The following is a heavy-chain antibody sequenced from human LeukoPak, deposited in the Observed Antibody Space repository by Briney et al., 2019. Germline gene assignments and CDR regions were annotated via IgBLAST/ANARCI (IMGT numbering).Heavy chain of an antibody. V-gene: IGHV1-69*13. CDR2: IIPIFGTA. J-gene: IGHJ6*03. CDR1: GGTFSSYA. CDR3: ARVVTGYYYYMDV. D-gene: IGHD5-18*01. Sequence: SVTVSCKASGGTFSSYAISWVRQAPGQGLGWMGGIIPIFGTANYAQKFQGRVTITADESTSTAYMELSSLRSEDTAVYYCARVVTGYYYYMDVWGKETTVTVSS.